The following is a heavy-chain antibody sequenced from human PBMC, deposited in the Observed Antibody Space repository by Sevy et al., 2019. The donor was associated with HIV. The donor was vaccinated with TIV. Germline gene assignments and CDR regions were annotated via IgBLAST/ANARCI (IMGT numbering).Heavy chain of an antibody. J-gene: IGHJ5*02. Sequence: GGSLRLSCAASGFKFSDYGMNWVRQAPGKGLEWVASISSSSSYIFYVDSVKGRFTISRDNANKSLYLQMDSLRAEDTAVYYCAKVADYFDRNAYYPSWGQGTLVTVSS. CDR3: AKVADYFDRNAYYPS. CDR1: GFKFSDYG. CDR2: ISSSSSYI. D-gene: IGHD3-9*01. V-gene: IGHV3-21*01.